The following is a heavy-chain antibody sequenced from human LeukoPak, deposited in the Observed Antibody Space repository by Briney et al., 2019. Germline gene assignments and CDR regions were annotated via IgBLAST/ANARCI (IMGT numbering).Heavy chain of an antibody. Sequence: GGSLRLSCAASGFTFSSYAMSWVRQAPGKGLEWVSAISGSGGSTYYADSVKGRFTISRDNSKNTLYLQMNSLRAEDTAVYYCAKDWGLAAAGPPTYFFDYWGQGTLVTVSS. D-gene: IGHD6-13*01. CDR3: AKDWGLAAAGPPTYFFDY. CDR1: GFTFSSYA. V-gene: IGHV3-23*01. CDR2: ISGSGGST. J-gene: IGHJ4*02.